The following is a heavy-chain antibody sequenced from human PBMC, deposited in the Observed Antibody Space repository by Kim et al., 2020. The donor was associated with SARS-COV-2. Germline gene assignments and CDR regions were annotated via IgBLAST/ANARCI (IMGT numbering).Heavy chain of an antibody. J-gene: IGHJ2*01. CDR3: AKDGRVASENWYFDL. V-gene: IGHV3-43*02. CDR1: GFTFDDYA. Sequence: GGSLRLSCAASGFTFDDYAMHWVRQAPGKGLEWVSLISGDGGSTYYADSVKGRFTISRDNSKNSLYLQMNSLRTEDTALYYCAKDGRVASENWYFDLWGRGTLVTVSS. D-gene: IGHD3-10*01. CDR2: ISGDGGST.